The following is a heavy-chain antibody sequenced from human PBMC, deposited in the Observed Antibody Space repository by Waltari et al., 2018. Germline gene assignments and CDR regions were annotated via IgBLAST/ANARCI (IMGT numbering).Heavy chain of an antibody. CDR2: IYHSGST. J-gene: IGHJ4*02. Sequence: QVQLQESGPGLVKPSEPLSLTCAVSGYSISSGSYWRWIRQPPGTGLEWIGSIYHSGSTYYNPSLKSRVTISVDTSKNQFSLKLSSVTAADTAVYYCARDRAFPVFDYWGQGTLVTVSS. CDR3: ARDRAFPVFDY. V-gene: IGHV4-38-2*02. CDR1: GYSISSGSY.